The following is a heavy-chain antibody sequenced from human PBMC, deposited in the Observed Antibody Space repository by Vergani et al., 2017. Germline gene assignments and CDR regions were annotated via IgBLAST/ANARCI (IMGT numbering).Heavy chain of an antibody. CDR1: GGSISSGSYY. CDR3: AGGGVAGPTGYYYDYIDV. V-gene: IGHV4-39*07. Sequence: QVQLPESGPGLVKPSETLSLTCTVSGGSISSGSYYWSWIRPPPGKGLEWIGEINHSGSTNYNPSLKSRVTISVDTSKNQFSLKLSSVTAADTAVYYCAGGGVAGPTGYYYDYIDVWGKGTTVTVSS. D-gene: IGHD6-19*01. J-gene: IGHJ6*03. CDR2: INHSGST.